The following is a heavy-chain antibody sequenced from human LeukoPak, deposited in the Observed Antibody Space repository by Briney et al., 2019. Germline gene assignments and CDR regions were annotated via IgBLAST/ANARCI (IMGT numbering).Heavy chain of an antibody. V-gene: IGHV3-23*01. CDR3: AKGGPTGSNYFDF. CDR1: GFTFITYA. Sequence: GGSLRLSCATSGFTFITYAMIWVRQAPGKGLEWVSAISGSGGSTYYADSVKGRFTISRDNSKTTLYLQMNSLRADDTAVYYCAKGGPTGSNYFDFWGQGTLVTVSS. D-gene: IGHD1-26*01. CDR2: ISGSGGST. J-gene: IGHJ4*02.